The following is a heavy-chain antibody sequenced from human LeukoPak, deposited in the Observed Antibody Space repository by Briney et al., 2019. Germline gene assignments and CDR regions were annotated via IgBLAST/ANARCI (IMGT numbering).Heavy chain of an antibody. CDR3: ARGGPYYYDSSGYYSTYFDY. D-gene: IGHD3-22*01. CDR2: ISGSGGST. Sequence: GGSLRLSCAASGFTFSSYAMSWVRQAPGKGLEWVSAISGSGGSTYYADSVKGRFTISRDNSKNTLYLQMNSLRAEDTAVYYCARGGPYYYDSSGYYSTYFDYWGQGTLVTVSS. CDR1: GFTFSSYA. V-gene: IGHV3-23*01. J-gene: IGHJ4*02.